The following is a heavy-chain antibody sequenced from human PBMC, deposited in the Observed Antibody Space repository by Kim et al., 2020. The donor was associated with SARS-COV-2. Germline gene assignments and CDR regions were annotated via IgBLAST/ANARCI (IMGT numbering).Heavy chain of an antibody. CDR1: GDSISGYY. D-gene: IGHD6-13*01. Sequence: SETLSLTCTVSGDSISGYYWSWIRQAPGKGLEWIGFIYYSGSTNYNPSLESRVTISVDTSKNPFSLKLSSLTAADPAVYYCVRKDSSSWYGNWFDPWGQGTLLTVSS. V-gene: IGHV4-59*01. J-gene: IGHJ5*02. CDR2: IYYSGST. CDR3: VRKDSSSWYGNWFDP.